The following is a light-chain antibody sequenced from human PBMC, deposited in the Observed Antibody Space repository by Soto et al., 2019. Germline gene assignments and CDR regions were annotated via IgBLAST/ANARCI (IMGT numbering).Light chain of an antibody. CDR3: QQRSNWPPVYT. Sequence: EIVLTQSPGTLSLSPGERATLSCRASQSVIYYLAWYQQKPGQAPRLLIYDASNRATGIPARFSGSGSGTDFTLTISSLEPEDFAVYYCQQRSNWPPVYTFGQGAKVDI. CDR1: QSVIYY. CDR2: DAS. V-gene: IGKV3-11*01. J-gene: IGKJ2*01.